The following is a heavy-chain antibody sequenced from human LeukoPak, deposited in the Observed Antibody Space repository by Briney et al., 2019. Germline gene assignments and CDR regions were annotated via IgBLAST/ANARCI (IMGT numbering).Heavy chain of an antibody. V-gene: IGHV3-30*04. J-gene: IGHJ4*02. D-gene: IGHD3-10*01. Sequence: GRSLRLSCAASGFTFSSYAMHWVRQAPGKGLEWVAVISYDGSNKYYADSLKDRFTISRDNSKNTLYLQMNSLRAEDTAVYYCARARPPFKVRRANFDYWGQGTLVTVSS. CDR3: ARARPPFKVRRANFDY. CDR2: ISYDGSNK. CDR1: GFTFSSYA.